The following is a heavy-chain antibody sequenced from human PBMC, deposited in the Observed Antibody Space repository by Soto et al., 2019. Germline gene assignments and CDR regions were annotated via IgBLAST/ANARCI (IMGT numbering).Heavy chain of an antibody. J-gene: IGHJ4*02. CDR3: ARGSHFIRNGYYFEN. Sequence: SVKVSCKASGGVFSNYALTWVRQAPGQGLEWLGGIVPVFATPNYAPKFQGRLTVTADESTRTAYMELSSLTSEDTAMYYCARGSHFIRNGYYFENWGQGTLVSVSS. V-gene: IGHV1-69*13. CDR1: GGVFSNYA. CDR2: IVPVFATP. D-gene: IGHD3-3*01.